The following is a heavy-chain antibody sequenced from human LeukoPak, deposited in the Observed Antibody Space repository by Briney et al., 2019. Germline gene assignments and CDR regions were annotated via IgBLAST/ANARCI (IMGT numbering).Heavy chain of an antibody. V-gene: IGHV3-23*01. D-gene: IGHD4-17*01. CDR2: LSGNGGST. CDR3: AKDHGDYAFDI. CDR1: GFSFSSYS. J-gene: IGHJ3*02. Sequence: PGGSLRLPCAASGFSFSSYSMNWIRQAPGKGLEWVSALSGNGGSTYYADSVKGRFTISRDNSKNTLYLQMNSLRAEDTAVYYCAKDHGDYAFDIWGQGTMVTVSS.